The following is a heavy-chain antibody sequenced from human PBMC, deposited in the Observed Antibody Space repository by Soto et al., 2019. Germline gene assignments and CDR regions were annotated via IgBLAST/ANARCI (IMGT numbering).Heavy chain of an antibody. Sequence: SSETLSLTCTVSGRSISSVNYYWSWIRQPPGKGLEWIGYIYYSGSTYYNPSLRSRVTISVDTSKNQFSLKLSSVTAADTAVYYCARATGLQRSIDYWGQGTLVTVSS. CDR1: GRSISSVNYY. D-gene: IGHD4-4*01. V-gene: IGHV4-30-4*01. CDR2: IYYSGST. J-gene: IGHJ4*02. CDR3: ARATGLQRSIDY.